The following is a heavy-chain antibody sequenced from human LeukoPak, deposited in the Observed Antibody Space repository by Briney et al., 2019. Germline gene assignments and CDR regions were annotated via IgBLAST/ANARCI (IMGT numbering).Heavy chain of an antibody. J-gene: IGHJ4*02. D-gene: IGHD4-23*01. CDR3: TRDVRWPSSGFDY. CDR2: INSGGRSI. Sequence: GGSQRLSCAASGFTFTSYWMHWVRQAPGKGLVWVSRINSGGRSITYADSVKGRFNISRDNAKNTLYLQMNSLRAEDTAVYYCTRDVRWPSSGFDYWGQGTLVTVSS. V-gene: IGHV3-74*03. CDR1: GFTFTSYW.